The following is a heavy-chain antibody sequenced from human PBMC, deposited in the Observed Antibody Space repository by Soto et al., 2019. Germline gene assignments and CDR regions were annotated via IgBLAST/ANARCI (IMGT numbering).Heavy chain of an antibody. CDR1: GGTFSSYA. J-gene: IGHJ3*02. D-gene: IGHD3-22*01. V-gene: IGHV1-69*13. CDR3: ARSYYYDSSGYYRTGDAFDI. CDR2: IIPIFGTA. Sequence: SVKVSCKASGGTFSSYAISWVRQAPGQGLEWMGGIIPIFGTANYAQKFQGRVTITADESTSTAYMELSSLRPEDTAVYYCARSYYYDSSGYYRTGDAFDIWGQGTMVTVSS.